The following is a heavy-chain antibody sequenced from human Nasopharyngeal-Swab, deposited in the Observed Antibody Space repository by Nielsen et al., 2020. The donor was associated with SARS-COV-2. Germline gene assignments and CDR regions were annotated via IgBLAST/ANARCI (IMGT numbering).Heavy chain of an antibody. CDR2: INHSGST. D-gene: IGHD2-2*01. Sequence: SETLSLTCAVYGGSFSGYYWSWIRQPPGKGLEWIGEINHSGSTNYNPSLKSRVTISVDTSKNQFSLKLSSVTAADTAVYYCARERQLPQYYYYYYYMDVWAKGTTVTVSS. CDR1: GGSFSGYY. CDR3: ARERQLPQYYYYYYYMDV. V-gene: IGHV4-34*01. J-gene: IGHJ6*03.